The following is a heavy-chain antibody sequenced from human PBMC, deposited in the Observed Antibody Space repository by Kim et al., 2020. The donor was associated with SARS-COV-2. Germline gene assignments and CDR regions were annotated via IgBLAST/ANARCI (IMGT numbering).Heavy chain of an antibody. J-gene: IGHJ4*02. CDR1: GFTFSSYG. Sequence: GGSLRLSCAASGFTFSSYGMHWVRQAPGKGLEWVAVISYDGSNKYYADSVKGRFTISRDNSKNTLYLQMNSLRAEDTAVYYCAKDPRSFGELLFDYWGQGTLVTISS. V-gene: IGHV3-30*18. D-gene: IGHD3-10*01. CDR3: AKDPRSFGELLFDY. CDR2: ISYDGSNK.